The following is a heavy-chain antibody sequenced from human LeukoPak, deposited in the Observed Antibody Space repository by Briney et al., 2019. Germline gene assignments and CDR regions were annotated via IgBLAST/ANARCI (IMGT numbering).Heavy chain of an antibody. V-gene: IGHV4-39*01. D-gene: IGHD5-18*01. CDR3: ARHGAGYGYGYFQH. CDR2: IYYSGST. Sequence: NPSETLSLTCTVSGGSISSSSYYWGWIRQPPGKGLEWIGSIYYSGSTYYNPSLKSRVTISVDTSKNQFSLKLRSVTAADTAVFYCARHGAGYGYGYFQHWGQGTLVTVSS. CDR1: GGSISSSSYY. J-gene: IGHJ1*01.